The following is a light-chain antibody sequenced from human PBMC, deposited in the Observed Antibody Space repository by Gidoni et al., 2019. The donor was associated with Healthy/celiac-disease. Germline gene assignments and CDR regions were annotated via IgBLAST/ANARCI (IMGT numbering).Light chain of an antibody. J-gene: IGKJ1*01. CDR3: MQALQTPWT. Sequence: DIVMTQSQLSLHVTTGEPASISCRSSQSLLNSNGYYFLDCYLQKPGQSPQLLIYLGSNRASGVPARFSGSGSGPDFTLKISRVEAEDVGVYYCMQALQTPWTFGQGTKVEIK. V-gene: IGKV2-28*01. CDR1: QSLLNSNGYYF. CDR2: LGS.